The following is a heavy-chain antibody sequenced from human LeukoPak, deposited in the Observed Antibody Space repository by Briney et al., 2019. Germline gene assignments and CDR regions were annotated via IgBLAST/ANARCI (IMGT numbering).Heavy chain of an antibody. J-gene: IGHJ5*02. CDR1: GFTFSNNY. CDR3: ERDYNGT. D-gene: IGHD1-1*01. Sequence: PGGSLRLSCAASGFTFSNNYMRWVRQAPGKGLKWVSSIDSRGSTSYVDSVKGRFTISRANSKNTLFLQMNSLGVEHTAVYYCERDYNGTWGQGTLVTVSS. V-gene: IGHV3-66*03. CDR2: IDSRGST.